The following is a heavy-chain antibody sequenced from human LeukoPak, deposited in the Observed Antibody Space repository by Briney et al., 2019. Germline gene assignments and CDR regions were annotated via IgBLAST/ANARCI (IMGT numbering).Heavy chain of an antibody. CDR3: ARGTVTTEYFDY. V-gene: IGHV4-59*02. Sequence: SETLSLTCSVSGGSVSSYYWSWIRQPPGKGREWIGYIHYNGGTNYNPSLKSRVTMSVDTSKNQFSLNLRSVTAADTAVYHCARGTVTTEYFDYWGQGTLVTVSS. J-gene: IGHJ4*02. D-gene: IGHD4-17*01. CDR1: GGSVSSYY. CDR2: IHYNGGT.